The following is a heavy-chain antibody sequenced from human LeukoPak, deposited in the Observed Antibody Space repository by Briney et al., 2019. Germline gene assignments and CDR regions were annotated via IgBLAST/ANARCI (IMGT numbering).Heavy chain of an antibody. CDR3: ARDSGGLDY. CDR2: VYSGGST. J-gene: IGHJ4*02. V-gene: IGHV3-66*01. CDR1: GVTVSTNH. Sequence: GGSLRLSCAVSGVTVSTNHMSWVRQAPGKGLEWVSIVYSGGSTYYADSVEGRFTISRDNSKNTLYLQMNSLRAGDTAVYYCARDSGGLDYWGQGTLVTVSS. D-gene: IGHD4-23*01.